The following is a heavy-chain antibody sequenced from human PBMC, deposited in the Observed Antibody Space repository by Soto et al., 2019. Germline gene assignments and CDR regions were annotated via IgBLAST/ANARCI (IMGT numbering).Heavy chain of an antibody. D-gene: IGHD2-15*01. V-gene: IGHV1-58*01. Sequence: SVKVSCKASGFTFTSSAVQWVRQARGQRLEWIGWIVVGSGNTNYAQKFQERVTITRDMSTSTAYMELSSLRSEDTAVYYCARRGYCSGGSCFFLDPWGQGTLVTVSS. CDR1: GFTFTSSA. J-gene: IGHJ5*02. CDR3: ARRGYCSGGSCFFLDP. CDR2: IVVGSGNT.